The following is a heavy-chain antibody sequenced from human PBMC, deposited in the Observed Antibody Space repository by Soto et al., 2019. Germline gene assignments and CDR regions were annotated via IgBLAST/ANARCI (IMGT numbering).Heavy chain of an antibody. J-gene: IGHJ4*02. CDR1: GFTFTTYG. Sequence: VGSLRLSCASSGFTFTTYGMNCVRQAPGKGLEWVSYISSSNSDIYYADSVKGRFTISRDNAKNSLYLQMNSLRDEDTAVYYCARRPSSGYYYVDVWGQGTWCTVSS. V-gene: IGHV3-48*02. CDR2: ISSSNSDI. CDR3: ARRPSSGYYYVDV. D-gene: IGHD3-22*01.